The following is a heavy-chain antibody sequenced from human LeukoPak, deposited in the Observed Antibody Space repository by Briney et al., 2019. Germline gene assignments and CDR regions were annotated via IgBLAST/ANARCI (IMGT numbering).Heavy chain of an antibody. D-gene: IGHD5-18*01. CDR1: GGSIRGYY. V-gene: IGHV4-59*01. J-gene: IGHJ4*02. CDR2: IYSSGST. CDR3: AREVPVPGYSYGFHFDY. Sequence: PETLSLTCNVSGGSIRGYYWSWIRQPPGKGLEWIGYIYSSGSTNYNPSLKSRVTISVDTSKNQFSLKLSSVTAADTAVYYCAREVPVPGYSYGFHFDYWGQGTLVTVSS.